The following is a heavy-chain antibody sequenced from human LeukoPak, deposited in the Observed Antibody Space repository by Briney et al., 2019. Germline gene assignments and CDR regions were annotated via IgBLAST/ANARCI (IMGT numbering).Heavy chain of an antibody. D-gene: IGHD3-10*01. J-gene: IGHJ6*03. CDR2: IYYSGST. V-gene: IGHV4-59*08. CDR1: GGSISSYY. Sequence: SETLSLTCTVSGGSISSYYWSWIRQPPGKGLVWIGYIYYSGSTNHNPSLKSRVTISVDTSKNQFSLKLSSVTAADTAVYYCASGYGSGSFYYYYYMDVWGKGTTVTVSS. CDR3: ASGYGSGSFYYYYYMDV.